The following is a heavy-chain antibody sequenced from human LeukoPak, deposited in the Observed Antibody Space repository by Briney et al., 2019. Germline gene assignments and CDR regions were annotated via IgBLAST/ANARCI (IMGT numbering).Heavy chain of an antibody. Sequence: SGGSLTLSCAASGFTLRSYGMNWVRQAPGKGLEWVSYISTSSYYIYYADSVKGRFTISRDDAKNSLYLQMHSLRTEDTAVYYCARDASGSSTGLIDSWGQGTLVTVSS. CDR3: ARDASGSSTGLIDS. V-gene: IGHV3-21*01. J-gene: IGHJ4*02. D-gene: IGHD1-26*01. CDR1: GFTLRSYG. CDR2: ISTSSYYI.